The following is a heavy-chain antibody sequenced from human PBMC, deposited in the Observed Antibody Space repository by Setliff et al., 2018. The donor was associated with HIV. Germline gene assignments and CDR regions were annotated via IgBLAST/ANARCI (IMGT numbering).Heavy chain of an antibody. D-gene: IGHD5-12*01. J-gene: IGHJ3*02. CDR2: IITNLGGVT. CDR1: GGTFTTYS. CDR3: ASNSGYDFFDAFDI. Sequence: SVKVSCKTSGGTFTTYSVSWVRQAPGQGLEWMGGIITNLGGVTKYAQKFQDRLTITADASTSTVYMELISLRSEDTAVYYCASNSGYDFFDAFDIWGQGTMVTVSS. V-gene: IGHV1-69*10.